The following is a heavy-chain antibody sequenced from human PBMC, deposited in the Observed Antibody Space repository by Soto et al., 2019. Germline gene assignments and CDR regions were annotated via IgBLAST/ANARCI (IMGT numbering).Heavy chain of an antibody. CDR3: ARGDDFWSGYYFPDY. Sequence: TSETLSLTCTVSGGSISSYYWSWIRQPPGKGLEWIGYIYYSGSTNYNPSLKSRVTISVDTSKNQFSLKLSSVTAADTAVYYCARGDDFWSGYYFPDYWGQGTLVTVSS. J-gene: IGHJ4*02. CDR2: IYYSGST. CDR1: GGSISSYY. V-gene: IGHV4-59*01. D-gene: IGHD3-3*01.